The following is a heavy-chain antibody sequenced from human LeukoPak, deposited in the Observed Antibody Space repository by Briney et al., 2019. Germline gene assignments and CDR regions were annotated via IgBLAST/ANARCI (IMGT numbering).Heavy chain of an antibody. CDR3: ARDVYDFWSGYQNWFDP. D-gene: IGHD3-3*01. J-gene: IGHJ5*02. V-gene: IGHV3-21*01. Sequence: TGGSLRLSCAASGFTFSSYSMNWVRQAPGKGLEWVSSISSSSSYIYYADSVKGRFTISRDNAKNSLYLQMNSLRAEDTAVYYCARDVYDFWSGYQNWFDPWGQGTLVTVSS. CDR1: GFTFSSYS. CDR2: ISSSSSYI.